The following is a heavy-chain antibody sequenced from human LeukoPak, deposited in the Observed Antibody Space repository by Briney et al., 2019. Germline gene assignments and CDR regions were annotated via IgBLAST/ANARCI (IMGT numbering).Heavy chain of an antibody. D-gene: IGHD3-10*01. V-gene: IGHV3-15*07. Sequence: PGGSLRLSCAASEFAFSTYNMNWVRQAPGKGLEWVGRIKSKTDGGTTDYAAPVKGRFTISRDDSKNTLYLQMNSLKTEDTAVYYCTTTSYYYGSGSYPFDYWGQGTLVTVSS. J-gene: IGHJ4*02. CDR1: EFAFSTYN. CDR3: TTTSYYYGSGSYPFDY. CDR2: IKSKTDGGTT.